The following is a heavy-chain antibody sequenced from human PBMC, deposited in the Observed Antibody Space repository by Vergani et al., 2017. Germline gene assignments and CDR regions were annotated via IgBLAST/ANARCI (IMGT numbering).Heavy chain of an antibody. D-gene: IGHD3-16*01. J-gene: IGHJ6*03. CDR1: GGSISSSSYY. CDR2: IYYSGST. V-gene: IGHV4-39*01. CDR3: ARRRGYGGPLYYYYYMDV. Sequence: QLQLQESGPGLVKPSETLSLTCTVSGGSISSSSYYWGWIRQPPGKGLEWIGSIYYSGSTYYNPSLKSRVTISVDTSKNQFSLKLSSVTAADTAVYYCARRRGYGGPLYYYYYMDVWGKGTTVTVSS.